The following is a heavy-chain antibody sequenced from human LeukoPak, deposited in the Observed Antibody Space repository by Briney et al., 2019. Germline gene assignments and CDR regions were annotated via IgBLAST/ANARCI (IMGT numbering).Heavy chain of an antibody. V-gene: IGHV3-23*01. J-gene: IGHJ4*02. D-gene: IGHD3-10*01. CDR1: GLTFGDYR. CDR2: TAGADDVI. Sequence: AGGSLRLSCAVSGLTFGDYRMIWVRQAPEKRLEWVAVTAGADDVIQYADSVKGRFTISRDNSKNTLYLQMNSLRVEDTAVYYCAKDLRPRAPLWYFDYWGQGALVTVSS. CDR3: AKDLRPRAPLWYFDY.